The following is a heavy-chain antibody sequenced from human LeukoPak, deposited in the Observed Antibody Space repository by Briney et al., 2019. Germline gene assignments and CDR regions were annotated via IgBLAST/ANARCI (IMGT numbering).Heavy chain of an antibody. V-gene: IGHV3-66*01. D-gene: IGHD4-23*01. CDR1: GFTVSSSY. J-gene: IGHJ4*02. Sequence: PGGSLRLSCVVSGFTVSSSYMSWVRRAPGKGLEWVSLIYSGGSTYYPDSVKGRFTISRDNSKNTLYLQMSSLRAEDTAVYYCARDYYGGNSGDYFDYWGQGTLVTVSS. CDR3: ARDYYGGNSGDYFDY. CDR2: IYSGGST.